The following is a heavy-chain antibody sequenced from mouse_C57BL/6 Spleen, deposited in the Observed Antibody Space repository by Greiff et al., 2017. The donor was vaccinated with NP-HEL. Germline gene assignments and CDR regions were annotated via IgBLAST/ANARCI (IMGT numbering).Heavy chain of an antibody. CDR2: ISYDGSN. CDR3: ARGYYYGPAWFAY. D-gene: IGHD1-1*01. CDR1: GYSITSGYY. J-gene: IGHJ3*01. V-gene: IGHV3-6*01. Sequence: ESGPGLVKPSQSLSLTCSVTGYSITSGYYWNWIRQFPGNKLEWMCYISYDGSNNYNPSLKNRISITRDTSKNQFFLKLNSVTTEDTATYYCARGYYYGPAWFAYWGQGTLVTVSA.